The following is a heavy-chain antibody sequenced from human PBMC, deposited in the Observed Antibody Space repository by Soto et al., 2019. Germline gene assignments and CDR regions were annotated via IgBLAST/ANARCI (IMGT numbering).Heavy chain of an antibody. CDR1: GFTFSSYE. J-gene: IGHJ4*02. CDR2: ISRDGIRT. Sequence: PGGSLRLSCSASGFTFSSYEMHWVRQAPGKGLEYVSVISRDGIRTYYADPVKGRFTVSRDNSKNTLYLQMNSLRAEDTAVYYCAKRSSSSTFDYWGQGTLVTVSS. CDR3: AKRSSSSTFDY. D-gene: IGHD6-6*01. V-gene: IGHV3-64*04.